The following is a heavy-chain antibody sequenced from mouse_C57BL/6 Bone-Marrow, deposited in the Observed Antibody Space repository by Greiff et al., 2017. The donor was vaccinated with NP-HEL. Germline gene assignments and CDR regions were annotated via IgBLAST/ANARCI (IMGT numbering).Heavy chain of an antibody. D-gene: IGHD1-1*01. V-gene: IGHV2-6-1*01. CDR2: IWSDGST. CDR3: ARQGNGSSPYWYFDV. Sequence: VKLMESGPGLVAPSQSLSITCTVSGFSLTSYGVHWVRQPPGKGLEWLVVIWSDGSTTYNSALKSRLSISKDNSKSQVFLKMNSLQTDDTAMYYCARQGNGSSPYWYFDVWGTGTTVTVSS. J-gene: IGHJ1*03. CDR1: GFSLTSYG.